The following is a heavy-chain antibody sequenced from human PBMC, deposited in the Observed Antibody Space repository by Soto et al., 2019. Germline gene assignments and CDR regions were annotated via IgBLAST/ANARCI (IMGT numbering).Heavy chain of an antibody. D-gene: IGHD7-27*01. Sequence: QLQLQESSSGVVKPSQTLSLTCAVSGGSISSGGYSWRWIRQPPGKGLEWIGYIYHSGSTYYNPSLKSRVTISVDRSKNQFSLKLSSVTAADTAVYYCARVPGPWGQGTLVTVSS. V-gene: IGHV4-30-2*01. CDR1: GGSISSGGYS. J-gene: IGHJ5*02. CDR2: IYHSGST. CDR3: ARVPGP.